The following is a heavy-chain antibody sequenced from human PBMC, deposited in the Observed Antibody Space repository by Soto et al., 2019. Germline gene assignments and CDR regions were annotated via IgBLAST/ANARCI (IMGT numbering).Heavy chain of an antibody. CDR1: GYTFTTYW. CDR2: IYPGNSDT. CDR3: ARHFFGTYDSSGYYYSDY. V-gene: IGHV5-51*01. Sequence: GESLKISCQGSGYTFTTYWIGWVRQMPGKGLEWMAIIYPGNSDTRYSPSFQGQVTISADNSINTAYLQWSSLKAPDSAMYYCARHFFGTYDSSGYYYSDYWGQGTLVTVSS. J-gene: IGHJ4*02. D-gene: IGHD3-22*01.